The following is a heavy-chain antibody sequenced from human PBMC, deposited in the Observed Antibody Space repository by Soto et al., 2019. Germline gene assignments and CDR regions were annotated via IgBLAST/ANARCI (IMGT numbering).Heavy chain of an antibody. CDR2: ISAYNGNT. CDR3: ARGVIPYFPFIAVAGNTDFDY. CDR1: GYTFTSHG. V-gene: IGHV1-18*01. Sequence: GASVKVSCKASGYTFTSHGISWVRQAPGQGLEWMGWISAYNGNTNYAQKLQGRVTMTTDTSTSTAYMELRSLRSDDTAVYYCARGVIPYFPFIAVAGNTDFDYWGQGTLVTVSS. J-gene: IGHJ4*02. D-gene: IGHD6-19*01.